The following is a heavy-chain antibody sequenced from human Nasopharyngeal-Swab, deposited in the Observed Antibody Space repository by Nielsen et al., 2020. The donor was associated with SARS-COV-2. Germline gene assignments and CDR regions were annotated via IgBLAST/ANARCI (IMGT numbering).Heavy chain of an antibody. Sequence: GGSLRLSCAASGFTFSNYNMNWVRQAPGKGLEWVSSISSSSTYIYYADSVKGRFTISRDNTKNSLPLQMNSLRAEDTAVYYCARDGLDYDFWSAYFMDVWGQGTTVTVSS. CDR1: GFTFSNYN. J-gene: IGHJ6*02. CDR3: ARDGLDYDFWSAYFMDV. CDR2: ISSSSTYI. V-gene: IGHV3-21*01. D-gene: IGHD3-3*01.